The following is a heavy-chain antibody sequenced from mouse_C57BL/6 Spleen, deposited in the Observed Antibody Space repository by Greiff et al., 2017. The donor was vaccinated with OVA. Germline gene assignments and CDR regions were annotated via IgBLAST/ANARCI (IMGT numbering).Heavy chain of an antibody. D-gene: IGHD2-2*01. Sequence: QVQLQQSGAELAKPGASVKLSCKASGYTFTSCWLHWVKQRPGQGLEWIGYINPSSGYTKYNQKFKDKATLTADKSSSTAYMQLSSLTYEDSAVYYCARSFGLDYYAMDYWGQGTSVTVSS. CDR3: ARSFGLDYYAMDY. CDR2: INPSSGYT. V-gene: IGHV1-7*01. CDR1: GYTFTSCW. J-gene: IGHJ4*01.